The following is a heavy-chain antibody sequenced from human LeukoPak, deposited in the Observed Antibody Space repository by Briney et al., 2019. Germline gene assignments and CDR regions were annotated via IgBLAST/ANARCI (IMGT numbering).Heavy chain of an antibody. Sequence: RSSVKVSCKASGGTFSSYAISWVRQAPGQGLEWMGWISAYNGNTNYAQKLQGRVTMTTDTSTSTAYMELRSLRSDDTAVYYCARDGGGGYPSPADYWGQGTLVTVSS. CDR1: GGTFSSYA. CDR2: ISAYNGNT. V-gene: IGHV1-18*01. CDR3: ARDGGGGYPSPADY. J-gene: IGHJ4*02. D-gene: IGHD1-26*01.